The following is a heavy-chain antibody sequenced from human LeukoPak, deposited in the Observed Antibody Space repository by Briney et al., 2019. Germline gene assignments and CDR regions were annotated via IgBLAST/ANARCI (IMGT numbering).Heavy chain of an antibody. J-gene: IGHJ5*02. CDR3: AKVRYGTFNWFDP. Sequence: SETLSLTCTVSGDSISNYYLSWIRQPAGKGLEWIGRIYSSGSTNYNPSLKSRVTMSVDTSKNQFSLKLSSVTAADTAVYYCAKVRYGTFNWFDPWGQGTLVTVSS. CDR1: GDSISNYY. V-gene: IGHV4-4*07. D-gene: IGHD3-10*01. CDR2: IYSSGST.